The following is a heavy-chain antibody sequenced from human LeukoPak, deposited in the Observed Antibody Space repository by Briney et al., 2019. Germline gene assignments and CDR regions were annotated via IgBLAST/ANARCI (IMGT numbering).Heavy chain of an antibody. V-gene: IGHV3-30-3*01. Sequence: GGSLRLSCAASGFTFSSYAMHWVRQAPGKGLEWVAVISYDGSNKHYADSVKGRFTISRDNSKNTLYLQMNSLRAEDTAVYYCASVRGPTTVGEIAIWGQGTLVTVSS. J-gene: IGHJ4*02. CDR3: ASVRGPTTVGEIAI. CDR2: ISYDGSNK. CDR1: GFTFSSYA. D-gene: IGHD4-23*01.